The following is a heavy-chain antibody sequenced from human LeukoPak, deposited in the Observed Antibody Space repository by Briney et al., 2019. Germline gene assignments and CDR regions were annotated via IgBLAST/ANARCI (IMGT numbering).Heavy chain of an antibody. D-gene: IGHD3-9*01. CDR3: TTASYYDILTGFFT. J-gene: IGHJ4*02. Sequence: GGSLRLSCAVSGFTFTDAWMTWIRQGPGKGLEWVGRIKREADGGTADYAAPVNGRSTISRDDSKNTLYLQLNSLKTEDTGVYYCTTASYYDILTGFFTWGQGTLVTVSS. V-gene: IGHV3-15*01. CDR1: GFTFTDAW. CDR2: IKREADGGTA.